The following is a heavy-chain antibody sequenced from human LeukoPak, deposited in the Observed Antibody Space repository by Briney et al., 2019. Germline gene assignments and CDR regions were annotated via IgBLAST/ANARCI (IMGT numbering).Heavy chain of an antibody. D-gene: IGHD3/OR15-3a*01. CDR3: ARARGGLATQLTRFDP. J-gene: IGHJ5*02. Sequence: GGCLRLSCAAPGFTFFDYGMSWVRHGAGKGLGWVSGLIGFGGRAGSADSVKGRFTVSRDNANNSLYLQMNSLRDADTRLYNTARARGGLATQLTRFDPWGRGTLVTVSS. V-gene: IGHV3-20*01. CDR2: LIGFGGRA. CDR1: GFTFFDYG.